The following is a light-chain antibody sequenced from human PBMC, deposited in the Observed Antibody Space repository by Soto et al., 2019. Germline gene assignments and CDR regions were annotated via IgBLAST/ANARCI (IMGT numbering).Light chain of an antibody. CDR1: QSVSSSY. Sequence: EIVLTQSPGTLSLSPGERATLSCRASQSVSSSYLAWYQQKPGQAPRLLIYGASSRATGIPDRFSASGSGTDFTLTISGLEPEDFAVYYCQQYGSSLITFGQGPRLEIK. CDR3: QQYGSSLIT. CDR2: GAS. J-gene: IGKJ5*01. V-gene: IGKV3-20*01.